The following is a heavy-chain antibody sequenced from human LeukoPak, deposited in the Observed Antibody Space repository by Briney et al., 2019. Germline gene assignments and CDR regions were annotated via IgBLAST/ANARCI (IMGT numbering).Heavy chain of an antibody. V-gene: IGHV4-38-2*02. CDR2: IYHSGST. Sequence: SETLSLTCTVSGYSISSGYYWGWIRQPPGKGLEWIGSIYHSGSTYYNPSLKSRVTISVDTSKNQFSLKLSSVTAADTAVYYCARESSGWYGPTLYWGQGTLVTVSS. CDR1: GYSISSGYY. J-gene: IGHJ4*02. D-gene: IGHD6-19*01. CDR3: ARESSGWYGPTLY.